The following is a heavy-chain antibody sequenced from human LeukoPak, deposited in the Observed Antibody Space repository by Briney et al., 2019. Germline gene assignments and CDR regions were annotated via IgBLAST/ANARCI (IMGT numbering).Heavy chain of an antibody. J-gene: IGHJ6*02. Sequence: SETLSLTCTVSGDSVTTYYWSWIRRPPGKGLEWLGYIYYSGSATYNPSLKSRVTISVDTSKNQFSLKLSSVTAADTAVYYCARDGSNWSNDYYHGVDVWGQGTTVTVSS. CDR2: IYYSGSA. V-gene: IGHV4-59*02. CDR1: GDSVTTYY. CDR3: ARDGSNWSNDYYHGVDV. D-gene: IGHD4-11*01.